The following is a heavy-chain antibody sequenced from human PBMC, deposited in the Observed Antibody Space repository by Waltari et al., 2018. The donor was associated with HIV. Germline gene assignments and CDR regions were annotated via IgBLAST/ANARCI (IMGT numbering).Heavy chain of an antibody. CDR2: VIPMSGTA. J-gene: IGHJ4*02. V-gene: IGHV1-69*08. D-gene: IGHD3-10*01. Sequence: QVQLVQSGAEVRTPGSSVKVSCKASGGSFTSYSIHWVRQAPGQGLGWMGRVIPMSGTAMKAQKFQARVTISADKSTTTAYMELTSRRTEDTAVYYCASARETMGVDFDFWGQGTLVTVSS. CDR1: GGSFTSYS. CDR3: ASARETMGVDFDF.